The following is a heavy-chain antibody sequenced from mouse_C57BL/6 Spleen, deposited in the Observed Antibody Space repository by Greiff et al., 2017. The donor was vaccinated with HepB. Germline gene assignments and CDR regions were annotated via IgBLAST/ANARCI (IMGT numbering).Heavy chain of an antibody. CDR1: GYSFTGYY. CDR2: INPSTGGT. J-gene: IGHJ2*01. CDR3: ARIDYCGSSYGYDY. D-gene: IGHD1-1*01. V-gene: IGHV1-42*01. Sequence: VQLKQSGPELVKPGASVNISCKASGYSFTGYYMNWVKQSPEKSLEWIGEINPSTGGTTYNQKSKAKATLTVDKSSSTAYMQLKSLTSEDAAVYYCARIDYCGSSYGYDYWGQGTTLTVSS.